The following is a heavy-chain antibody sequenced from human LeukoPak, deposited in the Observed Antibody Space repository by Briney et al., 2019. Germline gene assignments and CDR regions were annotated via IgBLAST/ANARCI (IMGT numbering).Heavy chain of an antibody. J-gene: IGHJ4*02. CDR1: GFTFSKYW. CDR3: AGSSGWLFDY. V-gene: IGHV3-7*01. Sequence: GGSLRLSCAGTGFTFSKYWMNWVRQAPGKGLEWVPNIKEDGSQIYYADSVKGRFTISRDNPKNSVSLQMNSLRAEDTAVYYCAGSSGWLFDYWGQGTLVAVSS. CDR2: IKEDGSQI. D-gene: IGHD6-19*01.